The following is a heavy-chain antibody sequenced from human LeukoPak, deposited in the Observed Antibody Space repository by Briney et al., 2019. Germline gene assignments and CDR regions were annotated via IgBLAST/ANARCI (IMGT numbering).Heavy chain of an antibody. V-gene: IGHV4-39*07. CDR3: ARVVAARFDP. CDR1: GGSISTSNYY. J-gene: IGHJ5*02. CDR2: IFYSGST. D-gene: IGHD2-15*01. Sequence: SETLSLTCTVSGGSISTSNYYWGWIRQPPGKGLEWIGNIFYSGSTYYSPSLKSRVTISVDTSKNQFSLKLSSVTAADTAVYYCARVVAARFDPWGQGTLVTVSS.